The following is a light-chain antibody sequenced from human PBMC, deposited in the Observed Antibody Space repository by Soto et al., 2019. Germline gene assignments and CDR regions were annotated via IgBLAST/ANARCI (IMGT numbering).Light chain of an antibody. CDR3: QQYYGTPWT. CDR1: QSVLYSSNNKHY. J-gene: IGKJ1*01. CDR2: WAS. V-gene: IGKV4-1*01. Sequence: DLVMTPAPDSLALSLGERATINCKSSQSVLYSSNNKHYLAWYQQKPGQPPKLLIYWASTRESGVPYRFSGSGSGTDFALTISSLQAGDVAIYYCQQYYGTPWTFGQGTKVEIK.